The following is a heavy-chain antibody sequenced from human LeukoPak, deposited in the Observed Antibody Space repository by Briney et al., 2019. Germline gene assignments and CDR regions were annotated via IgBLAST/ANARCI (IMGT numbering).Heavy chain of an antibody. CDR3: AREKIAAAVIGDY. D-gene: IGHD6-13*01. CDR1: GYTFTGYY. CDR2: INPNSGGT. Sequence: ASVKVSCKASGYTFTGYYMHWVRQAPGQGLEWMGWINPNSGGTNYAQKFQGRVTMTRDTSISTACMELSRLRSDDTAVYYCAREKIAAAVIGDYWGQGTLVTVSS. V-gene: IGHV1-2*02. J-gene: IGHJ4*02.